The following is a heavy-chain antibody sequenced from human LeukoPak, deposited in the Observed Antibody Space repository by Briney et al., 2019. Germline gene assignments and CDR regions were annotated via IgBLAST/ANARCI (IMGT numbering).Heavy chain of an antibody. Sequence: GESLKISCKGSGYSFTNFWIGWVRQMPGKGLEWMGIIYPGDSDTRYSPSFQGQVTISVGKSISTAYLQWSSLKASDTAMYYCASVSSGYIPSGFDYWGQGTLVTVSS. CDR3: ASVSSGYIPSGFDY. V-gene: IGHV5-51*01. CDR2: IYPGDSDT. D-gene: IGHD3-22*01. J-gene: IGHJ4*02. CDR1: GYSFTNFW.